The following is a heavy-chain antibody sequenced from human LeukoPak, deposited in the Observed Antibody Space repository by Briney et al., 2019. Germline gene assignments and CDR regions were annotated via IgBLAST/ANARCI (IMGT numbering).Heavy chain of an antibody. D-gene: IGHD3-10*01. CDR3: AGSATTAFDI. V-gene: IGHV1-2*02. CDR2: INPNSGGT. CDR1: GYTFTGYY. Sequence: ASVKVSCKASGYTFTGYYMHWVRQAPGQGLEWMGWINPNSGGTNYAQKFQGRVTITRNTSISTAYMELSSLRSEDTAVYYCAGSATTAFDIWGQGTMVTVSS. J-gene: IGHJ3*02.